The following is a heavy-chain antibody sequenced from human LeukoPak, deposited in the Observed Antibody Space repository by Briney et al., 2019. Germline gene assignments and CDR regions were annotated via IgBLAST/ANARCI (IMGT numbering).Heavy chain of an antibody. V-gene: IGHV3-30*18. J-gene: IGHJ6*02. CDR1: GFTFSSYG. CDR2: ISYDGSNK. Sequence: GGSLRLSCAASGFTFSSYGMHWVRQAPGKGLEWVAVISYDGSNKYYADSVKGRFTISRDNSKNTLYLQMNSLRAEDTAVYYCAKPLREYQLLYGMDVWGQGTRSPSP. CDR3: AKPLREYQLLYGMDV. D-gene: IGHD2-2*01.